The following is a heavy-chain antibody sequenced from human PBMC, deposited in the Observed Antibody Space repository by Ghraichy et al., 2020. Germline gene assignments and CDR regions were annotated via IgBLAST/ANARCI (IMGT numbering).Heavy chain of an antibody. D-gene: IGHD3-3*01. J-gene: IGHJ6*02. V-gene: IGHV4-59*01. CDR1: GGSISSYY. CDR2: IYYSGST. CDR3: ARVAIFGVANDYYGMDV. Sequence: SQTLSLTCTVSGGSISSYYWSWIRQPPGKGLEWIGYIYYSGSTNYNPSLKSRVTISVDTSKNQFSLKLSSVTAADTAVYYCARVAIFGVANDYYGMDVWGQGTTVTVSS.